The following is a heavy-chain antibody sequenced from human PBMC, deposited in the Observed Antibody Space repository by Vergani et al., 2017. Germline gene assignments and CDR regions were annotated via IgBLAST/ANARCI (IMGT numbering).Heavy chain of an antibody. Sequence: QLQLQESGPGLVKPSETLSLTCTVSGGSISSSSYYWGWIRQPPGKGLEWIGSIYYSGSTYYNPSLKSRVTISVDTSKNQFSLKLSSVTAADTAVYYCARHAASGWPYYYYYMDVWGKGTTVTVSS. CDR2: IYYSGST. CDR3: ARHAASGWPYYYYYMDV. CDR1: GGSISSSSYY. V-gene: IGHV4-39*01. J-gene: IGHJ6*03. D-gene: IGHD6-25*01.